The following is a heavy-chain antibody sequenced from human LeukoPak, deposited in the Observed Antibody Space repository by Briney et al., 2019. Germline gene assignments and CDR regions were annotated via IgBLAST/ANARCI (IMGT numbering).Heavy chain of an antibody. D-gene: IGHD3-22*01. V-gene: IGHV4-39*01. CDR1: GGSISSSSYY. CDR3: ARHLSEGYYDSSGYPVKWFDP. CDR2: IYYSGST. J-gene: IGHJ5*02. Sequence: SETLSLTCTVSGGSISSSSYYWGWIRQSPGKGLEWIGSIYYSGSTYYNPCLKSRVTISVDRSKNQFSLKLSSVTAADTAVYYCARHLSEGYYDSSGYPVKWFDPWGQGTLVTVSS.